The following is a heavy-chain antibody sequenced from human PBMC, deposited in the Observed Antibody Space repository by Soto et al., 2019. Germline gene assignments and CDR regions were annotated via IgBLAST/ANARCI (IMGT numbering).Heavy chain of an antibody. Sequence: PGGSLRLSCAASGFTFSSYGMHWVRQAPGKGLEWVAVIWYDGSNKYYADSVKGRFTISRDNSKNTLYLQMNSLRAEDTAVYYCARIGSSLYYGMDVWGQGTTVTVSS. CDR1: GFTFSSYG. V-gene: IGHV3-33*01. CDR3: ARIGSSLYYGMDV. CDR2: IWYDGSNK. J-gene: IGHJ6*02. D-gene: IGHD6-6*01.